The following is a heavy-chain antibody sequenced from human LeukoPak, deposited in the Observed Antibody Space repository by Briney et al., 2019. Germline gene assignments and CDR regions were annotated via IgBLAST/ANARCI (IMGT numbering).Heavy chain of an antibody. CDR2: ISAYNGNT. Sequence: ASVKVSCKASGYTFTSYGISWVRQAPGQGLEWMGWISAYNGNTNYAQRLQGRVTMTTDTSTSTAYMELRSLRSDDTAVYYGAATELGYCSSTSCYEWAPRGYYYYGMDVWGQGTTVTVSS. CDR1: GYTFTSYG. D-gene: IGHD2-2*01. J-gene: IGHJ6*02. CDR3: AATELGYCSSTSCYEWAPRGYYYYGMDV. V-gene: IGHV1-18*01.